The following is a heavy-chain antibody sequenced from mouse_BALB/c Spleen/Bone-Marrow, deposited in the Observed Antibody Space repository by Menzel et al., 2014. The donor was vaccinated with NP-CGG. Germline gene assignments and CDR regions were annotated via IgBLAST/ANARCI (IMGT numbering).Heavy chain of an antibody. J-gene: IGHJ2*01. D-gene: IGHD1-1*01. CDR2: IYPGNSDT. Sequence: VQLQQSGTVLARPGASVKMSCKASGYTFTSYWMHWVKQRPGQGLEWIGAIYPGNSDTSYNQKFKGKAKLTAVTSTSTAYMELSSLTNEDSAVYYCTSYGSSLYYFDYWGQGTTPTVSP. V-gene: IGHV1-5*01. CDR3: TSYGSSLYYFDY. CDR1: GYTFTSYW.